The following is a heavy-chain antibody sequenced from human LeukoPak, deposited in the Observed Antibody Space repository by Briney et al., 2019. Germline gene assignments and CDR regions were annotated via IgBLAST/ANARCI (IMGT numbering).Heavy chain of an antibody. CDR3: AKDSAAAGIGVCNY. Sequence: GGSLRLSCAASGFTFSIYAMSWVRQAPGKGLEWVSAISGSGGSTYYADSVKGRFTISRDNSKNTLYLQMNSLRAEDTAVYYCAKDSAAAGIGVCNYWGQGTLVTVSS. CDR2: ISGSGGST. CDR1: GFTFSIYA. V-gene: IGHV3-23*01. J-gene: IGHJ4*02. D-gene: IGHD6-13*01.